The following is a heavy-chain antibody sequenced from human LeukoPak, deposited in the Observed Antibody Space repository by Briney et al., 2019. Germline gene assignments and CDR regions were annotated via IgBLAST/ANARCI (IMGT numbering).Heavy chain of an antibody. CDR3: ARGGSGSQAFDF. J-gene: IGHJ4*02. CDR2: IIPILGIV. CDR1: GGTFSSYT. V-gene: IGHV1-69*02. D-gene: IGHD3-10*01. Sequence: ASVKVSCKASGGTFSSYTFSWVRQAPGQGLEWMGRIIPILGIVNYAQKFRGRVTMTTDTSTGTAYMELRSLRSDETAVYFCARGGSGSQAFDFWGQGTLVTVSS.